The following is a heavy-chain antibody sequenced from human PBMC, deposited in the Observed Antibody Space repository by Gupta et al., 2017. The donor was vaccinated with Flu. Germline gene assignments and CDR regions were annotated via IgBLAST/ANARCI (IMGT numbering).Heavy chain of an antibody. V-gene: IGHV5-51*01. CDR3: ARRDCGGGSCYYFY. Sequence: VRQMPGKGLEWMGIIYPGDSDTRYSPSFQGQVIISVDKSTSTAYLQWSSLKASDTAMYYCARRDCGGGSCYYFYWGQGTLVTVSS. CDR2: IYPGDSDT. D-gene: IGHD2-15*01. J-gene: IGHJ4*02.